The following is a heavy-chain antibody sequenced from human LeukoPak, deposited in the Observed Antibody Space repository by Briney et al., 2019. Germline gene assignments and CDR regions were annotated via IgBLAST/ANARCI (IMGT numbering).Heavy chain of an antibody. J-gene: IGHJ4*02. CDR2: IYSGGST. CDR3: ARVPQQTMAPDY. D-gene: IGHD3-10*01. Sequence: GGSLSLSCAASGFTVSSNYMSWVRQAPGKGLEWVSVIYSGGSTYYADSVKGRFTISRDNSKNTLYLQMNSLRAEDTAVYYCARVPQQTMAPDYWGQGTLVTVSS. V-gene: IGHV3-53*01. CDR1: GFTVSSNY.